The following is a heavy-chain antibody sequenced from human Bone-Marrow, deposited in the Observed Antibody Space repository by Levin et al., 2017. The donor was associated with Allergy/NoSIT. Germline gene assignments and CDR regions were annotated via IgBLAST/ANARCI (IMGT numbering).Heavy chain of an antibody. V-gene: IGHV3-23*01. CDR2: IDGSGDSA. CDR3: AKTKEASHLPNIFDY. D-gene: IGHD2/OR15-2a*01. J-gene: IGHJ4*02. Sequence: LSLTCAAGGFPFRSSAMNWVRQGPGKGLEWVSAIDGSGDSAYYADSVKGRFAISRDNSKSTLFLQINSLRVEDTAVYYCAKTKEASHLPNIFDYWGQGAQVTVSS. CDR1: GFPFRSSA.